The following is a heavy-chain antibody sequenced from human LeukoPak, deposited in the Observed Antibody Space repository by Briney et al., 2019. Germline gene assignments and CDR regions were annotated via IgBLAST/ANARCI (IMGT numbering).Heavy chain of an antibody. D-gene: IGHD6-6*01. CDR2: IRYDGSNK. J-gene: IGHJ4*02. Sequence: GGSLRLSCAASGFTFSSYGMHWVRQAPGKGLEWVAFIRYDGSNKYYADSVKGRFTISRDNSKNTLYLQMNSLRAEDTAVYYCVKDLLAARPSVQYFDYWGQGTLVTVSS. CDR3: VKDLLAARPSVQYFDY. V-gene: IGHV3-30*02. CDR1: GFTFSSYG.